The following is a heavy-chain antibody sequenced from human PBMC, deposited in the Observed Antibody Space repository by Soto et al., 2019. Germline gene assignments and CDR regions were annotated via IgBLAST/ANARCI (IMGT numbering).Heavy chain of an antibody. J-gene: IGHJ4*02. CDR3: ARDGIAADSSDFDY. D-gene: IGHD6-6*01. V-gene: IGHV3-33*01. CDR1: GFTFSSYG. CDR2: IWYYGRNK. Sequence: QVQLVESGGGVVQPGRSLRLSCAASGFTFSSYGMHWVRQAPGKGLELVAVIWYYGRNKYYADSVKGRFTISRDNSKNTLYLQMNSMRAEDTAVYYCARDGIAADSSDFDYWGQGSLVNVSA.